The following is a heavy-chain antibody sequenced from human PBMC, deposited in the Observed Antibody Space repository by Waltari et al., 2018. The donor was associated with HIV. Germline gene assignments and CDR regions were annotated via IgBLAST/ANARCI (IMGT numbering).Heavy chain of an antibody. CDR3: ARYPIALGTVFDY. CDR2: VYYIGTT. Sequence: QVLLQESGPRQVKPSETLSLTCTVSGASVSSGNEYWAWFRQPPGKGLEWIGDVYYIGTTNYNPSLKSRVAISVDLSMNQFSLELTSVTAADTAVYYCARYPIALGTVFDYWSQGTLVTVSS. V-gene: IGHV4-39*07. CDR1: GASVSSGNEY. J-gene: IGHJ4*02. D-gene: IGHD6-19*01.